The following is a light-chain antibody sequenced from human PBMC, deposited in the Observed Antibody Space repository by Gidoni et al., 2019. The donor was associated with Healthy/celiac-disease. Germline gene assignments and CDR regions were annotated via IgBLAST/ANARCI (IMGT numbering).Light chain of an antibody. CDR1: SSNIGAGYH. J-gene: IGLJ3*02. Sequence: QSVLPQPSSVSAAPGQRVTISCTGSSSNIGAGYHVHWYQHLPGTAPKLLIYGNSNRPSGVPDRFSGSKSGTSASLAITGLQAEDEADYYCQSYDSSLSGWVFGGGTKLTVL. V-gene: IGLV1-40*01. CDR2: GNS. CDR3: QSYDSSLSGWV.